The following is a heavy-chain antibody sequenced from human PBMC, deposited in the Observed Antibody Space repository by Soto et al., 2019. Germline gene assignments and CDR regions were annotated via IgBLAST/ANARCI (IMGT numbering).Heavy chain of an antibody. CDR3: AVAGYEQQLVPRGQLRGFDP. CDR2: FDPEDGET. CDR1: GYTLTELS. J-gene: IGHJ5*02. Sequence: ASVKVSCKVSGYTLTELSMHWVRQAPGKGLEWMGGFDPEDGETIYAQKFQGRVTMTEDTSTDTAYMELSSLRSEDTAVYYCAVAGYEQQLVPRGQLRGFDPWGQGTLVTVSS. D-gene: IGHD6-13*01. V-gene: IGHV1-24*01.